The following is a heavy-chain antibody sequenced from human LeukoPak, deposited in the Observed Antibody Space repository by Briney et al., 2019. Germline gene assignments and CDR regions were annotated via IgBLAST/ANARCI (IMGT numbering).Heavy chain of an antibody. CDR1: GITLSNYG. CDR2: ISDSGGST. V-gene: IGHV3-23*01. Sequence: GGSLRLSCAVPGITLSNYGMSWVRQAPGKGLEWVAGISDSGGSTKYADSVKGRFTISRDNPKNTLFLQMNSLRAEDTAVYFCAKRGVVIRVVLVGFHKEAYYFESWGQGALVTVSS. D-gene: IGHD3/OR15-3a*01. CDR3: AKRGVVIRVVLVGFHKEAYYFES. J-gene: IGHJ4*02.